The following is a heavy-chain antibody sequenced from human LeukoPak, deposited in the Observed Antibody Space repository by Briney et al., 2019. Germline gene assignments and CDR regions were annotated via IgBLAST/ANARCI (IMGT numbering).Heavy chain of an antibody. V-gene: IGHV3-30*18. CDR2: ISYDGSSK. CDR3: AKDRGYCSGGSCYYFDY. J-gene: IGHJ4*02. D-gene: IGHD2-15*01. CDR1: GFTFSSYG. Sequence: PGRSLRLSCAASGFTFSSYGMHWVRQAPGKGLEWVAVISYDGSSKYYADSVKGRFTISRDNSKNTLYLQMNSLRAEDTAVYYCAKDRGYCSGGSCYYFDYWGQGTLVTVSS.